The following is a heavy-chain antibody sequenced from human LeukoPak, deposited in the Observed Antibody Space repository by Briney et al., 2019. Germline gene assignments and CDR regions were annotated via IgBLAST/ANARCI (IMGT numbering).Heavy chain of an antibody. CDR1: GGSISSYY. D-gene: IGHD3/OR15-3a*01. CDR2: IYYSGST. V-gene: IGHV4-59*12. J-gene: IGHJ5*02. CDR3: AREDSRRWFDP. Sequence: PSETLSLTCTVSGGSISSYYWSWIRQPPGKGLEWIGYIYYSGSTNYNPSLKSRVTISVDTSKNQFSLKLSSVTAADTAVYYCAREDSRRWFDPWGQGTLVTVSS.